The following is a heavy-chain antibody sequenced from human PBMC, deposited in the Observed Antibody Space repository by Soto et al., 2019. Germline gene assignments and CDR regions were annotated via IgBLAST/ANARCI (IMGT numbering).Heavy chain of an antibody. CDR3: ARRGGDVGATREGNFDY. Sequence: QLQLQESGPGLVKPSETLSLTCTVSGGSISSSSYYWGWIRQPPGKGLEWIGSIYYSGSTYYNPSLKSRVTISVDTSKNQFSLKLSSVTAADTAVYYCARRGGDVGATREGNFDYWGQGTLVTVSS. V-gene: IGHV4-39*01. CDR2: IYYSGST. CDR1: GGSISSSSYY. D-gene: IGHD1-26*01. J-gene: IGHJ4*02.